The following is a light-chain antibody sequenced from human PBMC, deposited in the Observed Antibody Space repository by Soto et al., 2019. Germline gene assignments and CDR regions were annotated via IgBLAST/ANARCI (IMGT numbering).Light chain of an antibody. CDR1: SSDVGGYTY. CDR2: DVS. Sequence: QSALTQPASVSVSPGQSITISCTGTSSDVGGYTYVSWYQQHPGKAPKLMIYDVSNRPSGVSNRFSGSKSGNTASLTISGLQAEDEADYYCSSYTSSSTLDVFGTGTKLTVL. J-gene: IGLJ1*01. CDR3: SSYTSSSTLDV. V-gene: IGLV2-14*01.